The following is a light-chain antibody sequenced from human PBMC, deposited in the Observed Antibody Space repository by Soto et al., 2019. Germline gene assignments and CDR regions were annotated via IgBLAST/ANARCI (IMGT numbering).Light chain of an antibody. J-gene: IGLJ1*01. Sequence: QSALTQPASVSGSPGQSITISCTGPSSDVGSYNYVSWYQQHPGKAPKLMIYEVNKRPSGVSNRFSGSKSGNTASLTISGLQAEDEADYYCNSYTSSNFYVFATGTKLTVL. CDR2: EVN. V-gene: IGLV2-14*01. CDR1: SSDVGSYNY. CDR3: NSYTSSNFYV.